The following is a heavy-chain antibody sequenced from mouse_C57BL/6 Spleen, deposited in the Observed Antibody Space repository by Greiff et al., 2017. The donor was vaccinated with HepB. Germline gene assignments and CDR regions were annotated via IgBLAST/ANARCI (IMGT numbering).Heavy chain of an antibody. V-gene: IGHV1-81*01. Sequence: QVQLQQSGAELARPGASVKLSCKASGYTFTSYGISWVKQRTGQGLEWIGEIYPRSGNTYYNEKFKGKATLTADKYSSTAYMELRSLTSEDSAVYFCARSDYGSTHYYAMDSWGKGTTVTVSS. CDR3: ARSDYGSTHYYAMDS. D-gene: IGHD1-1*01. CDR1: GYTFTSYG. CDR2: IYPRSGNT. J-gene: IGHJ4*01.